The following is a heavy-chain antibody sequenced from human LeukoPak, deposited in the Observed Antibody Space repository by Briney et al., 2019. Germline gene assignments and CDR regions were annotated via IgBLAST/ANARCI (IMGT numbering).Heavy chain of an antibody. J-gene: IGHJ4*02. Sequence: GESLRLSCAASGFTFSSYAMSWVRQAPGKGLEWVSAISGSGGSTYYADSVKGRFTISRDNSKNTPYLQMNSLRAEDTAVYYCAKDREVWWQQLAALDYWGQGTLVTVSS. D-gene: IGHD6-13*01. CDR1: GFTFSSYA. V-gene: IGHV3-23*01. CDR2: ISGSGGST. CDR3: AKDREVWWQQLAALDY.